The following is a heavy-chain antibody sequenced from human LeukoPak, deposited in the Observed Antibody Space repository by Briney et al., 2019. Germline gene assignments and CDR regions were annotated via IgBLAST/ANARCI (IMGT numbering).Heavy chain of an antibody. CDR2: IYHSGST. D-gene: IGHD1-26*01. Sequence: SGTLSLACAVSGGSISSSNWWSWVRPPPGKGLEWIGEIYHSGSTNYNPSLKSRVTISVDKSKNQFSLKLSSVTAADTAVYYCARASLIVGAFFDYWGQGTLVTVSS. CDR1: GGSISSSNW. V-gene: IGHV4-4*02. CDR3: ARASLIVGAFFDY. J-gene: IGHJ4*02.